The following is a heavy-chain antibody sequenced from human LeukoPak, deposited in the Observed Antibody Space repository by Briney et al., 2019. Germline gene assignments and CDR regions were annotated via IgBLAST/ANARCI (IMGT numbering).Heavy chain of an antibody. CDR3: AKRITIFGVVIGGDWFDP. V-gene: IGHV3-74*01. D-gene: IGHD3-3*01. Sequence: GGSLRLSCAASGFTLSSYWMHWVRQGPGKGLVWVSRINSDGSSTSYADSVKGRFTISRDNSKNTLYLQMNSLRAEDTAVYYCAKRITIFGVVIGGDWFDPWGQGTLVTVSS. CDR1: GFTLSSYW. J-gene: IGHJ5*02. CDR2: INSDGSST.